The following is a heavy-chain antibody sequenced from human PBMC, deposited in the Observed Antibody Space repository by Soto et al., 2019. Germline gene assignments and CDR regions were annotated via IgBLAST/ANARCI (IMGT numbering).Heavy chain of an antibody. Sequence: TGGSLRLSCAASGFTFSSYAMSWVRQAPGKGLEWVSAISGSGGSTYYADSVKGRFTISRDNSKNTLYLQMNSLRAEDTAVYYCAKSVGGTSGYDFWSGYFNNWFDPWGQGTLVTVSS. CDR2: ISGSGGST. CDR1: GFTFSSYA. D-gene: IGHD3-3*01. V-gene: IGHV3-23*01. J-gene: IGHJ5*02. CDR3: AKSVGGTSGYDFWSGYFNNWFDP.